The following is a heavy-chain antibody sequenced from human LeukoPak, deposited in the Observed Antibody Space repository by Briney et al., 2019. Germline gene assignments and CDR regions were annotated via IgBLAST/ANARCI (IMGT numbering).Heavy chain of an antibody. J-gene: IGHJ6*04. CDR3: ASVSLPDVLRGWYERSALNTPDV. Sequence: SETLSLTCAVCGGSFSGYYWSWIRQPPGKGLEGIGEINHSGSTNYNPSLKSRGTISVDTSKNQLSRELSCVSAADRGGYYCASVSLPDVLRGWYERSALNTPDVWGKGTTVTVSS. V-gene: IGHV4-34*01. CDR2: INHSGST. CDR1: GGSFSGYY. D-gene: IGHD6-19*01.